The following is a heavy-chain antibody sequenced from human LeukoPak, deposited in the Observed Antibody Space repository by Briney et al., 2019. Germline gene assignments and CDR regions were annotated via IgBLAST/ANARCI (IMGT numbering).Heavy chain of an antibody. D-gene: IGHD3-16*01. CDR3: ARVMITFGGVEPYYFDV. Sequence: GGSLRLSCAASGFTFNEYYITWVRQAPGKGLEWVSHISSSGATVYYADSVEGRFSISRYNAKNSLSLQVNSLRAEDTAMYFCARVMITFGGVEPYYFDVWGQGTLVTVSS. V-gene: IGHV3-11*01. CDR1: GFTFNEYY. CDR2: ISSSGATV. J-gene: IGHJ4*02.